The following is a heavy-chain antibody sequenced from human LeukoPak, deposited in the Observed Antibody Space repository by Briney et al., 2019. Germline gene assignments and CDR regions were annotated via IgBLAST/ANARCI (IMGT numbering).Heavy chain of an antibody. CDR2: ISSSSSYI. V-gene: IGHV3-21*01. J-gene: IGHJ4*02. D-gene: IGHD1-26*01. CDR1: GFTFSSYG. CDR3: ARDFGGSYYPDFDY. Sequence: GGSLRLSCAASGFTFSSYGMHWVRQAPGKGLEWVSSISSSSSYIYYADSVKGRFTISRDNAKNSLYLQMSSLRAEDTAVYYCARDFGGSYYPDFDYWGQGTLVTVSS.